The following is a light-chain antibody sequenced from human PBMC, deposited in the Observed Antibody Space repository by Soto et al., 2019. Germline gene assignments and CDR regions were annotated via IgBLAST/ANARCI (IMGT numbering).Light chain of an antibody. CDR2: EVF. CDR3: CSYTTTSTFV. J-gene: IGLJ2*01. CDR1: SSDVGGYDY. Sequence: QSALTQPASVSGSPGQSITISCTGTSSDVGGYDYVSWYQQHPGKVPKLMIYEVFRRPSGISDRFSGSKSGNTASLTISGLQAEDEADYYCCSYTTTSTFVFGGGTK. V-gene: IGLV2-14*03.